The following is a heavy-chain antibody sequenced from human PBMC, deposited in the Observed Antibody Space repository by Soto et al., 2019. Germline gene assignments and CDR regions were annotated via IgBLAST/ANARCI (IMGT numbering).Heavy chain of an antibody. D-gene: IGHD3-3*01. CDR3: ASATPPYYDFWSGSNYYYGMDV. J-gene: IGHJ6*02. Sequence: QVQLVESGGGVVQPGRSLRLSSAASGFTFSSYGMHWVRQAPGKGLEWVAVIWYDGSNKYYADSVKGRFTISRDNSKNTLYLQMNSLRAEDTAVYYCASATPPYYDFWSGSNYYYGMDVWGQGTTVTVSS. CDR1: GFTFSSYG. CDR2: IWYDGSNK. V-gene: IGHV3-33*01.